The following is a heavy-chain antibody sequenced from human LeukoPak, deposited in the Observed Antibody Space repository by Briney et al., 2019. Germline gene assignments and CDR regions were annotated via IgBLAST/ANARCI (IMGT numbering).Heavy chain of an antibody. D-gene: IGHD3-10*02. J-gene: IGHJ3*01. CDR2: ISYDGSNK. V-gene: IGHV3-30*18. CDR3: AKFFTGEYVRAFDV. Sequence: GGSLRLSCAASGFTFSSYAMHWVRQAPGKGLEWVAVISYDGSNKYYADSVKGRFTISRDNSKNSLYLQMNSLRAEDTAVYYCAKFFTGEYVRAFDVWGQGTMVTVSS. CDR1: GFTFSSYA.